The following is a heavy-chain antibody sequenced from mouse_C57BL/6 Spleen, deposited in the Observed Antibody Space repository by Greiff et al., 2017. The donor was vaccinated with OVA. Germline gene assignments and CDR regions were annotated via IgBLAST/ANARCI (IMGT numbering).Heavy chain of an antibody. V-gene: IGHV1-81*01. CDR3: ASLLITTVVAHYFDY. CDR1: GYTFTSYG. D-gene: IGHD1-1*01. CDR2: IYPRSGNT. J-gene: IGHJ2*01. Sequence: QVQLQQSGAELARPGASVKLSCKASGYTFTSYGISWVKQKTGQGLEWIGEIYPRSGNTYYNEKFKGKATLTADKSSSTAYMELRSLTSEDSAVYFCASLLITTVVAHYFDYWGQGTTLTVSS.